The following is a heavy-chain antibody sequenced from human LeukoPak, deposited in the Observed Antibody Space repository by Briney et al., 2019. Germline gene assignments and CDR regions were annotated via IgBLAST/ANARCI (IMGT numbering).Heavy chain of an antibody. CDR1: GFTFSSYA. CDR3: AKVRVDTAMDGYDAFDI. J-gene: IGHJ3*02. CDR2: ISGSGGST. D-gene: IGHD5-18*01. Sequence: GGSLRLSCAASGFTFSSYAMSWVRQAPGKGLEWVSAISGSGGSTYYADSVNGRFTISRDNSKNTLYLQMNSLRAEDTAVYYCAKVRVDTAMDGYDAFDIWGQGTMVTVSS. V-gene: IGHV3-23*01.